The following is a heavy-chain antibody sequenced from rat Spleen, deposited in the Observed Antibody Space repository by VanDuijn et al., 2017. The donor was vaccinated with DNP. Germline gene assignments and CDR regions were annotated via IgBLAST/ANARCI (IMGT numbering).Heavy chain of an antibody. CDR2: IVYDGSGS. Sequence: EVQLVESGGGLVQPGRSLKLSCAASGFTFSDYSMAWARQAPKKGLEWVATIVYDGSGSYYGDSVTGRFTISRDNAKSNLYLQMDNLRSEDTATYYCVTHGSISSTSTGAMDVWGQGTSVTVSS. V-gene: IGHV5S10*01. CDR3: VTHGSISSTSTGAMDV. D-gene: IGHD1-5*01. J-gene: IGHJ4*01. CDR1: GFTFSDYS.